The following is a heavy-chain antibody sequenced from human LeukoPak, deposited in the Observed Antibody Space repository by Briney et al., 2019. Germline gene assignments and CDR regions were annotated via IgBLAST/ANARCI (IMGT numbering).Heavy chain of an antibody. V-gene: IGHV3-23*01. Sequence: GGSLRLSCAVSAFRFSDFVMTWVRQAPGKGLEWVSVISGDGRTAYYADSVKGRFTISRDNSKNTLYLQMNSLRAEDTAVYYCARPTETYYYGSGTLSRGGGMDVWGQGTTVTVPS. CDR3: ARPTETYYYGSGTLSRGGGMDV. D-gene: IGHD3-10*01. CDR1: AFRFSDFV. J-gene: IGHJ6*02. CDR2: ISGDGRTA.